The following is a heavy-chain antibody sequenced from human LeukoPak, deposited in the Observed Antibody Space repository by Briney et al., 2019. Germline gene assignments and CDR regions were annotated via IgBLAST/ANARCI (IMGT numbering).Heavy chain of an antibody. Sequence: SETLCLTCAVYGGSFSGYYWSWIRQPPGKGLEWIGEINHSGSTNYNPSLKSRVTISVDTSKNQFSLKLSSVTAADTAVYYCARAGLGYCSGGSCYWFDPWGQGTLVTVSS. D-gene: IGHD2-15*01. V-gene: IGHV4-34*01. CDR2: INHSGST. J-gene: IGHJ5*02. CDR1: GGSFSGYY. CDR3: ARAGLGYCSGGSCYWFDP.